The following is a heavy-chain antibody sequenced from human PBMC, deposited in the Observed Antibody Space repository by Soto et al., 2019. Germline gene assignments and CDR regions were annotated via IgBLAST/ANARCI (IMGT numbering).Heavy chain of an antibody. CDR1: GFALNDHN. CDR2: ISASSGAT. D-gene: IGHD2-21*01. J-gene: IGHJ4*02. V-gene: IGHV3-48*01. CDR3: VRDSAYSFDY. Sequence: EVQLVESGGGLVQPGGSLRLSCEPSGFALNDHNIKWVRQAPGKGLEWVADISASSGATYYADSVKGRFTISRDDAKNSLYLQMNNLRVEDTATYYCVRDSAYSFDYWGQGTLVTVSS.